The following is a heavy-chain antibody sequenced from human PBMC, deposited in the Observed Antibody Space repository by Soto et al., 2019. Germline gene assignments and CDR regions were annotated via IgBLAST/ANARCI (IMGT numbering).Heavy chain of an antibody. CDR3: AREDYSDSSGSFPARYYFDY. J-gene: IGHJ4*02. D-gene: IGHD3-22*01. CDR2: INPSGGST. V-gene: IGHV1-46*01. Sequence: GPSVNVSCKASGYTFTSYYMHWVRQAPGQWREWMGIINPSGGSTSYAQKFQGRVTMTRDTSTSTVYMELSSLRSEDTAVYYCAREDYSDSSGSFPARYYFDYWGQGTLVTVSS. CDR1: GYTFTSYY.